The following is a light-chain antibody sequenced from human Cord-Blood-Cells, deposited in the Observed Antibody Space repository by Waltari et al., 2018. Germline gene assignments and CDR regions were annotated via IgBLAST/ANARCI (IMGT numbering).Light chain of an antibody. Sequence: EIVLTPSPGTLSLSPGERATLSSRASQCVSSSYLAAYQQKPGQAPRLLIYGASSRATGIPDRFSGSGSGTDFTLTISRLEPEDFAVYYCQQYGSSPWTFGQGTKVEIK. CDR2: GAS. J-gene: IGKJ1*01. CDR1: QCVSSSY. V-gene: IGKV3-20*01. CDR3: QQYGSSPWT.